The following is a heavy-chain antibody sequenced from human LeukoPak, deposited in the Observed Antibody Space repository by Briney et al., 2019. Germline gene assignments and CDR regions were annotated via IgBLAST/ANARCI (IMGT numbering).Heavy chain of an antibody. D-gene: IGHD3-10*01. CDR2: INHSGST. V-gene: IGHV4-34*01. Sequence: SETLSLTCAVYGGSFSGYYWSWIRQPPGRGLEWMGEINHSGSTNYNPSLKSRVTISVDTSKNQFSLKLSSVTAADTAVYYCARGGYYYGSGSYQGAYYYYYGMDVWGKGTTVTVSS. CDR1: GGSFSGYY. CDR3: ARGGYYYGSGSYQGAYYYYYGMDV. J-gene: IGHJ6*04.